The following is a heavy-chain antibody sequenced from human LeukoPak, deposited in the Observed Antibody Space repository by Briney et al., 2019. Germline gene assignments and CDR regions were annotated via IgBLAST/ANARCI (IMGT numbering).Heavy chain of an antibody. J-gene: IGHJ3*02. Sequence: GGSLRLSCAASGLTFSTYGLSWVRQAPGKGLEWVSGISGSGGSTYYADSVKGRFTISRDNSKNTLHLQMNSLRAEDGAVYYCAKARSSRWDVDAFDIWGQGTMVTVSS. V-gene: IGHV3-23*01. D-gene: IGHD6-13*01. CDR1: GLTFSTYG. CDR3: AKARSSRWDVDAFDI. CDR2: ISGSGGST.